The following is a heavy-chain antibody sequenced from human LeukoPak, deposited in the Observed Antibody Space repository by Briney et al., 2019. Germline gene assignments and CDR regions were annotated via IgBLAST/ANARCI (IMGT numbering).Heavy chain of an antibody. Sequence: SETLSLTCGVPGRSFGAYFWTWIRQAPGKGLEWIGEINPSGVTNYNPSLKSRVTMSVDTTNNQVSLKISSVTASDRAVYYCARGGRWLHHRRDSYYFLDVWRKSTTVTVSS. V-gene: IGHV4-34*01. CDR1: GRSFGAYF. CDR2: INPSGVT. D-gene: IGHD5-24*01. CDR3: ARGGRWLHHRRDSYYFLDV. J-gene: IGHJ6*03.